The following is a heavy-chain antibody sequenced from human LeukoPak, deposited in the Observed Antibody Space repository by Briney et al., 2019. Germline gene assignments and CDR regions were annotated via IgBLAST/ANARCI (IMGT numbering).Heavy chain of an antibody. CDR3: ARGGIVVVPAAINMGFDP. CDR1: GGSISSGGYY. CDR2: IYYSGST. J-gene: IGHJ5*02. Sequence: PSQTLSLTCTVSGGSISSGGYYWSWIRQRPGKGLEWIGYIYYSGSTYYNPSLKSRVTISVDTSKNQFSLKLSSVTAADTAVYYCARGGIVVVPAAINMGFDPWGQGTLVTVSS. V-gene: IGHV4-31*03. D-gene: IGHD2-2*02.